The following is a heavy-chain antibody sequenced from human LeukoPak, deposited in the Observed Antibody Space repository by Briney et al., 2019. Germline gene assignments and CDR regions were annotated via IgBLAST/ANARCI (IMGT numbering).Heavy chain of an antibody. J-gene: IGHJ4*02. CDR3: ARWGPYCSSTSCYGLGY. CDR2: INSDGSST. CDR1: GFTFNSYW. D-gene: IGHD2-2*01. Sequence: PGGSLRLSCAASGFTFNSYWMHWVRQAPGKGLVWVSRINSDGSSTSYADSVKGRFTISRDNAKNTLYLQMNSLRAEDTAVYYCARWGPYCSSTSCYGLGYWGQGTLVTVSS. V-gene: IGHV3-74*01.